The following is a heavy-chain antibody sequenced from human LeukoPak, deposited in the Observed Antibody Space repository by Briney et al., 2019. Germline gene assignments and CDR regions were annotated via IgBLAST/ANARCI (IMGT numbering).Heavy chain of an antibody. D-gene: IGHD2-8*01. V-gene: IGHV4-34*01. CDR3: ARVQDHDTNGYYLGY. CDR1: GGSFSDYY. J-gene: IGHJ4*02. Sequence: SETLSLTCAVYGGSFSDYYWTWIRQPPGKGLEWIGEITHSGRTNYNPSLKSRFTISIDTSKNQFSLKLSSVTAADTAVYYCARVQDHDTNGYYLGYWGQGALVTVSS. CDR2: ITHSGRT.